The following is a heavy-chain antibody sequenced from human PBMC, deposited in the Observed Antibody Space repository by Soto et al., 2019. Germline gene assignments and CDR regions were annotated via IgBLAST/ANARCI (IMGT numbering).Heavy chain of an antibody. V-gene: IGHV1-46*01. Sequence: ASVKVSCKASGYTFTSYYMHWVRQAPGQGLEWMGIINPSGGSTSYAQKFQGRVTMTRDTSTSTVYMELSSLRSEDTAVYYCARGPPFLYSGYDPPSVRTYGMDVWGQGTTVTVSS. D-gene: IGHD5-12*01. J-gene: IGHJ6*02. CDR3: ARGPPFLYSGYDPPSVRTYGMDV. CDR1: GYTFTSYY. CDR2: INPSGGST.